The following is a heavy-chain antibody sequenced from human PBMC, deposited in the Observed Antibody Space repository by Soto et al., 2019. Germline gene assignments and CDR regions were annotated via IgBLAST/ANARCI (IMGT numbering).Heavy chain of an antibody. CDR3: ARAAAGVFHGGMYYYYGMDV. V-gene: IGHV4-4*02. CDR1: GGSISSSNW. CDR2: IYHSGST. J-gene: IGHJ6*02. D-gene: IGHD6-13*01. Sequence: SQTLSLTCAVSGGSISSSNWWSWVRQPPGKGLEWIGEIYHSGSTNYNPSLKSRVTISVDKSKNQFSLKLSSVTAADTAVYYCARAAAGVFHGGMYYYYGMDVWGQGTTVT.